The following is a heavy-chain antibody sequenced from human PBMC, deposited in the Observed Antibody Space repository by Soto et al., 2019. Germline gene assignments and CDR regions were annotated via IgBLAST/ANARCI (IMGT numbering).Heavy chain of an antibody. CDR2: ISAYNGNT. V-gene: IGHV1-18*01. CDR3: ARVRFLEWSYYFDY. D-gene: IGHD3-3*01. Sequence: ASVKVSCKASGYTFTSYGISWVRQALGQGLERMGWISAYNGNTNYAQKLQGRVTMTTDTSTSTAYMELRRLRSDDTAVYYCARVRFLEWSYYFDYWGQGTLVTVSS. CDR1: GYTFTSYG. J-gene: IGHJ4*02.